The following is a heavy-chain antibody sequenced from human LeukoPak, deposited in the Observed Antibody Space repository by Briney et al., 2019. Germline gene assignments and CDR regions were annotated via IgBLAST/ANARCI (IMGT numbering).Heavy chain of an antibody. CDR2: INSDGSST. D-gene: IGHD5-18*01. J-gene: IGHJ5*02. V-gene: IGHV3-74*01. CDR3: ARGAASNWFDP. Sequence: GGSLRLSCAASGFTFSNSDMNWVHQAPGKGLEWVSRINSDGSSTSYADSVKGRFTISRDNAKNTLYLQMNSLRAEDTAVYYCARGAASNWFDPWGQGTLVTVSS. CDR1: GFTFSNSD.